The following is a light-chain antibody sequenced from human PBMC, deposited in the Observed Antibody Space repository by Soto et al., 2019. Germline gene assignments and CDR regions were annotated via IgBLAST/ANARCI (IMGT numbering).Light chain of an antibody. CDR3: GSYTGNIYV. Sequence: QSVLTQPPSVSGAPGQRVTISCTGSSSNIGAGYDVQWYQQLPGTAPKLLISGNYNRPSGVPDRFSGSKSGTSASLAITGLQAEDEADYFCGSYTGNIYVFGNGTKLTVL. CDR1: SSNIGAGYD. CDR2: GNY. J-gene: IGLJ1*01. V-gene: IGLV1-40*01.